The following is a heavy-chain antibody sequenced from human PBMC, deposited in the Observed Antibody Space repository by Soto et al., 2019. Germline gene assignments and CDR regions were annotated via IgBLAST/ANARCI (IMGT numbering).Heavy chain of an antibody. CDR1: GGFIRGSHYY. J-gene: IGHJ4*02. D-gene: IGHD6-19*01. CDR2: IYYSGIS. CDR3: TDMRGQWLPRD. Sequence: PPETLSLTRKVSGGFIRGSHYYWGWILLPPGKGLEWIGNIYYSGISYSYPSLKGRVTMSVDTSKNQFSMRLSSVTAADTAVYYCTDMRGQWLPRDWGRGIMVTVSS. V-gene: IGHV4-39*01.